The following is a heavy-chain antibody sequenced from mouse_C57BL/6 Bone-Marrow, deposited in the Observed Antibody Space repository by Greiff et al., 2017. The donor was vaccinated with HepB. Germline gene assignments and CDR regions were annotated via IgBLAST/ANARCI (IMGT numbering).Heavy chain of an antibody. J-gene: IGHJ2*01. Sequence: EVQLVESGGGLVKPGGSLKLSCAASGFTFSSYAMSWVRQTPEKRLEWVATISDGGSYTYYPANVKGRFTISRDNAKNNLYLQMSHLKSEDTAMYYCARGKIYFDYWGQGTTLTVSS. CDR2: ISDGGSYT. CDR1: GFTFSSYA. V-gene: IGHV5-4*01. CDR3: ARGKIYFDY.